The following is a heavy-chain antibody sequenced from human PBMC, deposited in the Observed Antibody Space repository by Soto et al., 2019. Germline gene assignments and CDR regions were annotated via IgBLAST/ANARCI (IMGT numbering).Heavy chain of an antibody. CDR3: AREKAYYDFWSGYYTRDMKTFYFYGMDV. Sequence: PSETLSLTCAVYGGSFSGYYWSWIRQPPGKGLEWIGEINHSGSTNYNPSLKSRVTISVDTSKNQFSLKLSSVTAADTAVYYCAREKAYYDFWSGYYTRDMKTFYFYGMDVWGQGTMVTISS. CDR1: GGSFSGYY. J-gene: IGHJ6*02. CDR2: INHSGST. D-gene: IGHD3-3*01. V-gene: IGHV4-34*01.